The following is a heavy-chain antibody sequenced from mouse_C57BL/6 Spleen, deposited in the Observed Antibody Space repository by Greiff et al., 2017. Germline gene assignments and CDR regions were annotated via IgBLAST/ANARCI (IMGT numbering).Heavy chain of an antibody. CDR2: ILPGSGST. CDR1: GYTFTGYW. Sequence: VKLMESGAELMKPGASVKLSCKATGYTFTGYWIEWVKQRPGHGLEWIGEILPGSGSTNYNEKFKGKATFTADTSSNTAYMQLSSLTTEDSAIYYCATLITTVVATNAMDYWGQGTSVTVSS. V-gene: IGHV1-9*01. D-gene: IGHD1-1*01. CDR3: ATLITTVVATNAMDY. J-gene: IGHJ4*01.